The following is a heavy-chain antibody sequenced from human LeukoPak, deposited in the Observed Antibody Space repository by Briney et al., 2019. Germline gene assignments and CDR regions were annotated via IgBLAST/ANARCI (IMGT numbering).Heavy chain of an antibody. D-gene: IGHD5-12*01. J-gene: IGHJ3*02. V-gene: IGHV3-30*04. Sequence: GGSLRLSCAASGFTFSSYAMHWVRQAPGKGLEWVAVISYDGSNKYYADSVKGRFTISRDNSKNTLYLQMNSLRAEDTAVYYCARELKVVATKRDAFDIWGQGTMVTVSS. CDR1: GFTFSSYA. CDR3: ARELKVVATKRDAFDI. CDR2: ISYDGSNK.